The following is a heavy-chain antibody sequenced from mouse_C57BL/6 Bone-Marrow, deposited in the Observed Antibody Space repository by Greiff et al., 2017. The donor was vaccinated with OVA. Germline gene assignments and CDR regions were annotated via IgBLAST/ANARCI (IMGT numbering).Heavy chain of an antibody. D-gene: IGHD1-1*01. J-gene: IGHJ4*01. CDR3: ARHGSSLYYYAMDY. CDR1: GYTFTSYW. CDR2: IDPSDSYT. Sequence: QVQLQQSGAELVKPGASVKLSCKASGYTFTSYWMQWVKQRPGQGLEWIGEIDPSDSYTNYNQKFKGKATLTVDTSSSTAYMQLSSLTSEDSAVYYCARHGSSLYYYAMDYWGQGTSVTVSS. V-gene: IGHV1-50*01.